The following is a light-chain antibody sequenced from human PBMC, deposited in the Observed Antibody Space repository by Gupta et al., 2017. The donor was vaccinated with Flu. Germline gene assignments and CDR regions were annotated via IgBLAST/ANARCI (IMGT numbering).Light chain of an antibody. CDR1: QSIGSS. CDR3: HQSSRLPPT. Sequence: KETVTITCGASQSIGSSLHWYQQKPDQSPKLLIKYASQSISGVRSRFSGSGSGTDFTLTINSLEAEDAALYYCHQSSRLPPTFGQGTKVEIK. J-gene: IGKJ1*01. CDR2: YAS. V-gene: IGKV6-21*02.